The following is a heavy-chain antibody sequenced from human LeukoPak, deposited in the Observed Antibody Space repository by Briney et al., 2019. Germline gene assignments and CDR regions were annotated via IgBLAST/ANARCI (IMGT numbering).Heavy chain of an antibody. Sequence: GGSLRLSCAGSGFTFGGYGMHWFRQTPGKGLEWVAVIAHDGSRAFYADSVKGRFTISRDNSKNTMSVQMDDLRAEDTAVYYCTRYNNDHFDYWGQGTLVTVSS. CDR1: GFTFGGYG. CDR3: TRYNNDHFDY. V-gene: IGHV3-33*01. CDR2: IAHDGSRA. J-gene: IGHJ4*02. D-gene: IGHD1-14*01.